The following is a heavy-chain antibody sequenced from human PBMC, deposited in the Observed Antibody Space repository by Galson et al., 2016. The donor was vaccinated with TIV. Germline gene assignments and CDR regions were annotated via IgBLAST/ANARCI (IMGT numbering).Heavy chain of an antibody. Sequence: SVKVSCKVSGDSLSDLSMHWVRQAPGKGLEWMAGFYPEQHKKIYAQKLEGRVTSTDDTSTDTAFLELSSLSFEDTAVYYCASVAWFPGLSLDNWGQGTLVIVSS. V-gene: IGHV1-24*01. CDR2: FYPEQHKK. J-gene: IGHJ4*02. D-gene: IGHD2/OR15-2a*01. CDR1: GDSLSDLS. CDR3: ASVAWFPGLSLDN.